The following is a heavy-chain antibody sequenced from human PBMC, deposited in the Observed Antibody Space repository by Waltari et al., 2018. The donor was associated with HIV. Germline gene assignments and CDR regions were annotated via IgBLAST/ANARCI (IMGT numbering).Heavy chain of an antibody. D-gene: IGHD1-26*01. CDR3: ARDYGWRGSFYFKD. Sequence: QVQLVQSGAEVLKPGASVKVSCKASGYTFTTYGIGWVRQAPGQGLEWMGWISTDRDDTNCAQKFQSRVTMTTDTSTSTAYMELRSLRYDDTAVYYCARDYGWRGSFYFKDWGQGTLVTVSS. CDR1: GYTFTTYG. CDR2: ISTDRDDT. V-gene: IGHV1-18*01. J-gene: IGHJ1*01.